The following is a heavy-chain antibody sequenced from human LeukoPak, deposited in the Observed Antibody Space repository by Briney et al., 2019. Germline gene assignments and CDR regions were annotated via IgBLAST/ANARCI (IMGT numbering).Heavy chain of an antibody. D-gene: IGHD6-19*01. CDR1: GFTFSSYA. CDR3: ARAGYSSGAGWFDP. V-gene: IGHV3-30*04. Sequence: AGGSLRLSCAASGFTFSSYAMHWVRQAPGKGLEWVAVISYDGSNKYYADSVKGRFTISRDNSKHTLYLQMNSLRAEDTAVYYCARAGYSSGAGWFDPWGQGTLVTVSS. CDR2: ISYDGSNK. J-gene: IGHJ5*02.